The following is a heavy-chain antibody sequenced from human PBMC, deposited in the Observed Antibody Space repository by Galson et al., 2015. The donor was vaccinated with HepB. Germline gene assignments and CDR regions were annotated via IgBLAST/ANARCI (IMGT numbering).Heavy chain of an antibody. D-gene: IGHD3-10*01. V-gene: IGHV3-33*01. Sequence: SLRLSCATSGFTFRSYGMHWVRQAPGKGLEWVAVIWYDGSNKYYPDSVKGRFTISRDNSKNTLYLQMNSLRAEDTAVYYCAREASGLLWFEKQSQYWHFDIWGRGTLVTVSS. J-gene: IGHJ2*01. CDR2: IWYDGSNK. CDR1: GFTFRSYG. CDR3: AREASGLLWFEKQSQYWHFDI.